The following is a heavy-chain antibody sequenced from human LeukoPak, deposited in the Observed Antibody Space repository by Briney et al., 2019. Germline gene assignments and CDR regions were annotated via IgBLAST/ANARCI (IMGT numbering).Heavy chain of an antibody. J-gene: IGHJ4*02. V-gene: IGHV3-43*01. CDR1: GYTFEVYT. Sequence: GGSPRLSCVDSGYTFEVYTMHWVPHAPGEGLEWVSLFSWDGGSTYYADSVKRRFTISRKNSKNSLYLQMNSLRTEDTALYNCAKDKIAARSYYFDYWGRGALVSVSS. CDR3: AKDKIAARSYYFDY. D-gene: IGHD6-6*01. CDR2: FSWDGGST.